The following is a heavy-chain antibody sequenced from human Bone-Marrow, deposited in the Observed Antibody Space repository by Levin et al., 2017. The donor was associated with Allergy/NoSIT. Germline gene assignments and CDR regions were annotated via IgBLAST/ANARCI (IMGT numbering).Heavy chain of an antibody. V-gene: IGHV3-30-3*01. J-gene: IGHJ4*02. D-gene: IGHD2-21*02. Sequence: GGSLRLSCAASGFTFSSYAMHWVRQAPGKGLEWVAVISYDGSNKYYADSVKGRFTISRDNSKNTLYLQMNSLRAEDTAVYYCARLGDSATTAFDYWGQGTLVTVSS. CDR2: ISYDGSNK. CDR3: ARLGDSATTAFDY. CDR1: GFTFSSYA.